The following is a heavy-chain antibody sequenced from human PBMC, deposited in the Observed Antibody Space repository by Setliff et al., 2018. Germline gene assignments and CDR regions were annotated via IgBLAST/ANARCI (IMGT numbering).Heavy chain of an antibody. Sequence: GESLRLSCAASGFTFSSYAMHWVRQAPGKGLEWVAVISYDGSNKYYADSVKGRFTISRDNSKNTLYLQMNSLRAEDTAVYYCARVRGYDSSGFLNWFDPWGQGTLVTVSS. J-gene: IGHJ5*02. V-gene: IGHV3-30*04. D-gene: IGHD3-22*01. CDR2: ISYDGSNK. CDR3: ARVRGYDSSGFLNWFDP. CDR1: GFTFSSYA.